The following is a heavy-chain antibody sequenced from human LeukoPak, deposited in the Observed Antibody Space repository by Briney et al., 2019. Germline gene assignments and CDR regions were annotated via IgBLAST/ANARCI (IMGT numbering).Heavy chain of an antibody. D-gene: IGHD2-15*01. CDR1: GYTFTGYY. V-gene: IGHV1-2*02. Sequence: WASVKVSCKASGYTFTGYYMHWVRQAPGQGLEWMGWINPNSGGTNYAQKFQGRVTMTRDTSISTAYMELSRLRSDDTAVYYCARELGEVAATPVYWGQGTLVTVSS. CDR2: INPNSGGT. CDR3: ARELGEVAATPVY. J-gene: IGHJ4*02.